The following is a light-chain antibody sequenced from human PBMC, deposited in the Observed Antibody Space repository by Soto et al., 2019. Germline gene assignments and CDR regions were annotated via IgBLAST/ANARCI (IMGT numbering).Light chain of an antibody. CDR1: QGISSY. Sequence: AIRMTQSPSPLSASTGDRVTISCRASQGISSYLAWYQKKPGKAPKLLIYAASTLQSGVPSRFSGSGSGTDFTLTISCLQSEDFATYYCQQYYSYPRAFGQGTKVEIK. J-gene: IGKJ1*01. V-gene: IGKV1-8*01. CDR2: AAS. CDR3: QQYYSYPRA.